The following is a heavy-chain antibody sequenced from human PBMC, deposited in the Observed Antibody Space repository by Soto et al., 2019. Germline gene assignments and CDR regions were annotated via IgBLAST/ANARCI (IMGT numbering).Heavy chain of an antibody. CDR1: GGSISDSSYF. J-gene: IGHJ4*02. CDR2: IYYSGST. V-gene: IGHV4-39*01. D-gene: IGHD2-15*01. Sequence: TSETLSLTCTVSGGSISDSSYFWDWIRQPPGKGLEWIGNIYYSGSTYYNLSLKSRVTISVGTSKNQFSLKLSSVTAADTAVYYCARRGVSSYYSNYWGLGTLVTVSS. CDR3: ARRGVSSYYSNY.